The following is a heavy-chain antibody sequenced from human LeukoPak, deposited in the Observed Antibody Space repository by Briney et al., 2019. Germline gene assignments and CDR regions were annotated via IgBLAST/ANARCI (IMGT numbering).Heavy chain of an antibody. J-gene: IGHJ4*02. D-gene: IGHD3-10*01. CDR1: GGSITSYS. CDR2: IYNSGST. Sequence: SETLSLTCTVSGGSITSYSWSWIRQAPGMGLEWIGHIYNSGSTDYNPSLKTRVTISVDSSKNQFSLRLSSVTAADTAVYYCATESNFGSGSYYYYFDYWGQGTLVTVSS. V-gene: IGHV4-59*01. CDR3: ATESNFGSGSYYYYFDY.